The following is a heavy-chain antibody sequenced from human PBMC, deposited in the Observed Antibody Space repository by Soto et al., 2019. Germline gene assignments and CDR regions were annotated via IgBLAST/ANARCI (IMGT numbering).Heavy chain of an antibody. CDR3: AHRHRDSAGLFDY. CDR2: IYGDDDK. Sequence: QITLQESGPTLVKPTQTLTLTCTFSGFSLSTSAVGVGWIRQPPGKALEWLSVIYGDDDKRSSPSLRSRLTITTDTSKDQVVLTMTNMDPVDTAKYYCAHRHRDSAGLFDYWGQGILVTVSS. V-gene: IGHV2-5*02. CDR1: GFSLSTSAVG. J-gene: IGHJ4*02.